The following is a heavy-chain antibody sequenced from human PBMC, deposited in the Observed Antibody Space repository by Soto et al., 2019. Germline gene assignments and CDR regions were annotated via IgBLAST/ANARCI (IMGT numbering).Heavy chain of an antibody. J-gene: IGHJ4*02. CDR2: INAGNGNT. V-gene: IGHV1-3*01. D-gene: IGHD6-19*01. CDR3: ARDGAVAGDSNFDY. Sequence: ASVKVSCKASGYTFTRYAMHWVRQAPGQRLEWMGWINAGNGNTKYPQKFQGRVTITTDTSARTAYMELSSLRSEDTAVYYCARDGAVAGDSNFDYWGQGTLVTVSS. CDR1: GYTFTRYA.